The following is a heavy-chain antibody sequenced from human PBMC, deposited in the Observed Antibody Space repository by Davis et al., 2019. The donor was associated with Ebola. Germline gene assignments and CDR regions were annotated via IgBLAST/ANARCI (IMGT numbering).Heavy chain of an antibody. CDR3: ARGFTTDYYYYGMDV. D-gene: IGHD1-26*01. J-gene: IGHJ6*02. Sequence: ASVKVSCKASGYTFTSYYMHWVRQAPGQGLEWMGIINPSGGSTSYAQKFQGRVTMTRNTSISTAYMALSSLRSEDTAVYYCARGFTTDYYYYGMDVWGQGTTVTVSS. V-gene: IGHV1-46*01. CDR2: INPSGGST. CDR1: GYTFTSYY.